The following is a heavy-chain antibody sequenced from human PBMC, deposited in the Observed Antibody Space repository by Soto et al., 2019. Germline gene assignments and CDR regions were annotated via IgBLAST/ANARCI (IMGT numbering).Heavy chain of an antibody. J-gene: IGHJ4*02. CDR2: IIPSYDST. CDR3: ARDPTNDYGDDTFEY. V-gene: IGHV1-69*06. D-gene: IGHD4-17*01. Sequence: QVLLLQSGSEVKKPGSSVKVSCKASGDAFQSYAIHWVRQAPGQGLEYMGRIIPSYDSTKYAQKFQGRLTVTGKMYSSAVYMELSSLRSEDTAVYYCARDPTNDYGDDTFEYWGQGTKVIVCS. CDR1: GDAFQSYA.